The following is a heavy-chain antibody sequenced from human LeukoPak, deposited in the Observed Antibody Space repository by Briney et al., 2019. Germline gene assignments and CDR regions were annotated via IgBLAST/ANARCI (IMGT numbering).Heavy chain of an antibody. CDR3: ARVLGYYDSSGYGDY. CDR2: ISAYNGNT. V-gene: IGHV1-18*01. Sequence: ASVKVSCKASGYTFTSYGISWVRQAPGQGLEWMGWISAYNGNTNYAQKLQGRVTMTTDTSTSTAYMELRSLRSDDTAVYYCARVLGYYDSSGYGDYWGQGTLVTVSS. D-gene: IGHD3-22*01. CDR1: GYTFTSYG. J-gene: IGHJ4*02.